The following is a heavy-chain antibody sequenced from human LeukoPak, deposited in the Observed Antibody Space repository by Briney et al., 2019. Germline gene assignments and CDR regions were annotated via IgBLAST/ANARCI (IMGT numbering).Heavy chain of an antibody. V-gene: IGHV1-8*01. D-gene: IGHD5-24*01. Sequence: ASVKVSCKASGDTFTSYDINWVRQATGLGLEWMGWMNPNSGNTGYAQKFQGRVTMTRNTSISTAYMELSSLRSEDTAVYYCTRAARGWLQLNYWGQGTLVTVSS. CDR1: GDTFTSYD. J-gene: IGHJ4*02. CDR3: TRAARGWLQLNY. CDR2: MNPNSGNT.